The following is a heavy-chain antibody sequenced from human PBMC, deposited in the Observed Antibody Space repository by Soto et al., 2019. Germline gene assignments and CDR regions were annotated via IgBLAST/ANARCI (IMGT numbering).Heavy chain of an antibody. CDR3: VEGWNDF. D-gene: IGHD1-1*01. V-gene: IGHV3-15*01. CDR1: GFMFGRAG. CDR2: IKSKRDGGTT. Sequence: ESGGDLVKPGGSLSLSWAAPGFMFGRAGMSWVRQAPGKGLEWVGRIKSKRDGGTTDYAPPVKGRFVISRDDSKNTLYLQMNSLKTDDTAVYYCVEGWNDFWGQGTLVAVSS. J-gene: IGHJ4*02.